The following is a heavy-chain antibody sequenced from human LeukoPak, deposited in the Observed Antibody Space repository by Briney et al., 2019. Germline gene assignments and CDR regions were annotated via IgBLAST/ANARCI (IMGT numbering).Heavy chain of an antibody. D-gene: IGHD3-10*01. Sequence: ASVKVSCKASGYTFTGYYMHWVRQAPGQGLEWMGIINPSGGSTSYAQKFQGRVTMTRDTSTSTVYMELSSLRSEDTAVYYCANSGRVRGVPFDYWGQGTLVTVSS. CDR2: INPSGGST. CDR3: ANSGRVRGVPFDY. J-gene: IGHJ4*02. CDR1: GYTFTGYY. V-gene: IGHV1-46*01.